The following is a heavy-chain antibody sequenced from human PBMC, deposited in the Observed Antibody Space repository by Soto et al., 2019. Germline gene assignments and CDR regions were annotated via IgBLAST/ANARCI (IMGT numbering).Heavy chain of an antibody. V-gene: IGHV4-34*01. D-gene: IGHD6-19*01. J-gene: IGHJ4*02. Sequence: QVQLQQWGAGLLKPSETLSLTCAVYGGSFSGYYWSWIRQPPGKGLEWIGEINHSGSTNYNPSLKSRVTISVDTSKNQFSLKLSSVTAADTAVYYCARRGGIALAGINYFDYWGQGTLVTVSS. CDR3: ARRGGIALAGINYFDY. CDR2: INHSGST. CDR1: GGSFSGYY.